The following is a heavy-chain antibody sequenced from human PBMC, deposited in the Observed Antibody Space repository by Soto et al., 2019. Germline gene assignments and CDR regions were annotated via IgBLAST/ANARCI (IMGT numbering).Heavy chain of an antibody. J-gene: IGHJ4*02. Sequence: LSLTCAVYGGCFSVYYWSWIRQPPGKGLEWIGEINHSGSTNYNPSLKSRVTISVDTSKNQFSLKLSSVTAADTAVYYCARGQSSLLLDCWGQGVLVTVSS. D-gene: IGHD2-8*02. CDR2: INHSGST. CDR3: ARGQSSLLLDC. V-gene: IGHV4-34*01. CDR1: GGCFSVYY.